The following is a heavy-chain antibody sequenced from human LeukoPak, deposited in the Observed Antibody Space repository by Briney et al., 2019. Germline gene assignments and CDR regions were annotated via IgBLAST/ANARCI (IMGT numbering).Heavy chain of an antibody. J-gene: IGHJ4*02. CDR2: ISGSGVRT. CDR1: GFTFSTYA. D-gene: IGHD6-19*01. Sequence: GGSLRLSCVASGFTFSTYAMNWVRQAPGKGLEWVSRISGSGVRTYYADSVKGRFTISRDNSKNTLYLQMNSLRAEDTAVYYCAKDSSPYGSGSPYYFDYWGQGTLVTVSS. CDR3: AKDSSPYGSGSPYYFDY. V-gene: IGHV3-23*01.